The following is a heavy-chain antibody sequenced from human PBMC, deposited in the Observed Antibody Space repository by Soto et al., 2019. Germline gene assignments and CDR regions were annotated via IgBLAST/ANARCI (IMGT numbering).Heavy chain of an antibody. D-gene: IGHD1-26*01. J-gene: IGHJ4*02. CDR3: ARATWYRGNYYFDQ. Sequence: QVQLVQSGAEEKKPGASVMVSCKASGYTFTNYAIHWLRQAPGQRLEWMGWINAGDGNLKYSQNFQGRVTIMRDTSASTAYMALSSLRSEDTAVYFCARATWYRGNYYFDQWGRGTLVTVSA. CDR1: GYTFTNYA. CDR2: INAGDGNL. V-gene: IGHV1-3*05.